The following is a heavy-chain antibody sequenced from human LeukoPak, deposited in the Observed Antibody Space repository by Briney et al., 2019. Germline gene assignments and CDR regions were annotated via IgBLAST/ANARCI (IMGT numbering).Heavy chain of an antibody. CDR2: ISDSGSST. D-gene: IGHD3-10*01. CDR3: AKGDGSGSYRIGGFDY. CDR1: GFTFSSYA. Sequence: PGGSLRLSCAASGFTFSSYAMSWVRQAPGKGLEWVSGISDSGSSTYYADSVRGRFTISRDNSKNTLYLQMNSLRAEDTAVYYCAKGDGSGSYRIGGFDYWGQGTLVTVSS. J-gene: IGHJ4*02. V-gene: IGHV3-23*01.